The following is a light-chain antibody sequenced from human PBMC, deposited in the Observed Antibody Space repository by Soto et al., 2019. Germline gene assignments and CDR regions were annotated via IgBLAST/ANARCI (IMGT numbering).Light chain of an antibody. V-gene: IGLV1-40*01. J-gene: IGLJ1*01. CDR2: ANT. Sequence: QSVLTQPPAVSGAPGQRVTISCTGTSTNIGAGIDVPWYQQLPGTDPKLLISANTNRPSGVSDRCSGSKSGTSAALAITGLQAEDEAAYYCLSYYKGLGGYVFGAGTKLTVL. CDR3: LSYYKGLGGYV. CDR1: STNIGAGID.